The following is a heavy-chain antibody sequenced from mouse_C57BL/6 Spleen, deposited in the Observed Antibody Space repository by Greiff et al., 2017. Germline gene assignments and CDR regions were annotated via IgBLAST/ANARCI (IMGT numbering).Heavy chain of an antibody. CDR2: IWSGGST. CDR1: GFSLTSYG. J-gene: IGHJ3*01. CDR3: ARNLYGSSVFAY. V-gene: IGHV2-2*01. D-gene: IGHD1-1*01. Sequence: VKLMESGPGLVQPSQSLSITCTVSGFSLTSYGVHWVRQSPGKGLEWLGVIWSGGSTDYNAAFISRLSISKDNSKSQVFFKMNSLQADDTAIYYCARNLYGSSVFAYWGQGTLVTVSA.